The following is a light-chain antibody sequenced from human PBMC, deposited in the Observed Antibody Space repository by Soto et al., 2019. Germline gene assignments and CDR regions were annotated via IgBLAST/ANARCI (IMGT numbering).Light chain of an antibody. CDR3: QQYGSSPSWT. V-gene: IGKV3-20*01. CDR1: QSVSSSY. Sequence: EIVLTQSPGTLSLAPVERSRLSFIACQSVSSSYLAWYQQKPGQAPRLLIYGASSRATVIPDRFSGSGSGTDFTLTISRLEPEDFAVYYCQQYGSSPSWTFGQGTKVDIK. CDR2: GAS. J-gene: IGKJ1*01.